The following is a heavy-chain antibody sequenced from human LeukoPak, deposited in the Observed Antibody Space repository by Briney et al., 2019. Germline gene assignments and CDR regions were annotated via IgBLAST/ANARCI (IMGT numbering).Heavy chain of an antibody. D-gene: IGHD3-22*01. Sequence: PGGSLRLSCAPSGFTFSNYAMNWVRQSPGKGLEWVSSISGSGGSTYYADSVTGRFTISRDNSKNTLSLQMNSLRADDTAVYYCAKDPDNSGYYGSYYYGMDVWGQGTTVTVSS. CDR1: GFTFSNYA. J-gene: IGHJ6*02. CDR2: ISGSGGST. CDR3: AKDPDNSGYYGSYYYGMDV. V-gene: IGHV3-23*01.